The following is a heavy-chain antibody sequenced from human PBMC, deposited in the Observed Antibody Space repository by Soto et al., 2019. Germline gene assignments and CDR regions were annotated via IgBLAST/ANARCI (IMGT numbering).Heavy chain of an antibody. CDR1: GGSFSGYY. J-gene: IGHJ6*02. D-gene: IGHD2-21*02. V-gene: IGHV4-34*01. CDR3: AREKIGDRYYYYGMDV. CDR2: INHSGST. Sequence: SETLSLTCAVYGGSFSGYYWSWIRQPPGKGLEWIGEINHSGSTNYNPSLKSRVTISVDTSKNQFSLKLSSVTAADTAVYYCAREKIGDRYYYYGMDVWGQGTTVTV.